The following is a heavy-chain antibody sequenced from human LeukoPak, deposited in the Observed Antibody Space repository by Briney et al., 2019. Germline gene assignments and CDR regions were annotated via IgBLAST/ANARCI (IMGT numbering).Heavy chain of an antibody. CDR1: GGSISSSSYY. D-gene: IGHD3-22*01. J-gene: IGHJ5*02. CDR2: IYYSGSV. Sequence: SETLSLTCTVSGGSISSSSYYWGWIRQPPGKGLEWIASIYYSGSVHYNPSLKSRVTMSVDTSKNQFSLNLRSVTAADTAVYYCARRMIGIRFDPWGQGTLVTVSS. V-gene: IGHV4-39*01. CDR3: ARRMIGIRFDP.